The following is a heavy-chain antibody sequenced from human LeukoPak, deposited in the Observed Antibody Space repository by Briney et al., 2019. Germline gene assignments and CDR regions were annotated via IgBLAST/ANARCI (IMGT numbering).Heavy chain of an antibody. CDR2: IYNNGNT. CDR1: SDSIRDYS. D-gene: IGHD3-3*01. V-gene: IGHV4-59*12. Sequence: SETLSLTCAVSSDSIRDYSWSWIRQPPGKGLEWIGYIYNNGNTHYNPSLKSRDTISVETSKNQLSLNLSSVTAADTAVYYCARVSPDFWSGLFFDHWGQGTLVTVSS. CDR3: ARVSPDFWSGLFFDH. J-gene: IGHJ4*02.